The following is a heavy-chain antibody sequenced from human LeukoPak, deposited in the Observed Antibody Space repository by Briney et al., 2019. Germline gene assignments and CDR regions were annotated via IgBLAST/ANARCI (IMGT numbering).Heavy chain of an antibody. CDR1: GYSFTGYY. V-gene: IGHV1-2*02. CDR3: ARGGLYDTSAPSDY. J-gene: IGHJ4*02. D-gene: IGHD3-22*01. Sequence: ASVKVSCKASGYSFTGYYMHWVRQAPGQGLEWMGWINPNSGGTNYARKFQGRVTMTRDTSISTAHMELGRLRSDDTAVYYCARGGLYDTSAPSDYWGQGTLVTVSS. CDR2: INPNSGGT.